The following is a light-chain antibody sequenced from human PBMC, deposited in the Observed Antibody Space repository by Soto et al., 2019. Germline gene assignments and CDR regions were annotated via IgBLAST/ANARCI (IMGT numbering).Light chain of an antibody. CDR2: GDN. CDR3: QSYDSSLGVV. J-gene: IGLJ3*02. Sequence: QSVLTQPPSVSGAPGQRVTIPCTGSSSNIGAHFDVHWYQQLPGTAPKVLIHGDNNRPAGVPDRFSVSKSGTSASLAITGLQAEDEADYYCQSYDSSLGVVFGGGTKLTVL. CDR1: SSNIGAHFD. V-gene: IGLV1-40*01.